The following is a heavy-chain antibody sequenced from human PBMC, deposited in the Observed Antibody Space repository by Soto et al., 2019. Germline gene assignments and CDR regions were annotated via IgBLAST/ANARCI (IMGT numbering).Heavy chain of an antibody. D-gene: IGHD2-15*01. CDR1: GGSISSYY. CDR3: ARHRDCSGGSYYSYNWFDP. V-gene: IGHV4-4*07. CDR2: IYTSGST. Sequence: QVQLQESGPGLVKPSETLSLTCTVSGGSISSYYWSWIRQPAGKGLEWIGRIYTSGSTNYNPSLKSRVTMSVDTSKNQFSLKLSSVTAADTAVYYCARHRDCSGGSYYSYNWFDPWGQGTLVTVSS. J-gene: IGHJ5*02.